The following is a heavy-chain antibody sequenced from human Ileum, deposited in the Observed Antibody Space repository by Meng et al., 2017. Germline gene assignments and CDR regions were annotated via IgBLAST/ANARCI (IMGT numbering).Heavy chain of an antibody. CDR1: GYSLGTHY. V-gene: IGHV4-59*11. J-gene: IGHJ4*02. D-gene: IGHD3-16*02. CDR3: ARSFHESSWGSYRYLFGL. CDR2: VFYSGST. Sequence: HLPRSGPRMASPSVTRPLACTVSGYSLGTHYWSWIRQPPGKGLEWIGYVFYSGSTNYNPSLKSRVAISVDTSKNQVSLKLTSVTAADTAVYYCARSFHESSWGSYRYLFGLWGQGALVTVSS.